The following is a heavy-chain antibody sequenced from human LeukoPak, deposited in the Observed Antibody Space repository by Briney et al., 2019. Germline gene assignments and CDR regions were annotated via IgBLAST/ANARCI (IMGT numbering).Heavy chain of an antibody. V-gene: IGHV4-39*07. CDR3: ARVAMIVVVFDY. D-gene: IGHD3-22*01. J-gene: IGHJ4*02. CDR1: GGSISGSSYY. CDR2: IYYSGST. Sequence: PSETLSLTCTVSGGSISGSSYYWGWIRQPPGKGLEWIGSIYYSGSTYYNPSLKSRVTISVDTSKNQFSLKLSSVTAADTAVYYCARVAMIVVVFDYWGQGTLVTVSS.